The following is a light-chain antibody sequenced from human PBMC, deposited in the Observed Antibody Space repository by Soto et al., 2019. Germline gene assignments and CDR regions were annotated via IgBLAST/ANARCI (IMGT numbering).Light chain of an antibody. CDR3: QQANGDPWT. Sequence: DIQMTQSPSSVSASVGDRVTISCRASHDVRSWLALYQQKPGKAPNLLIHGASTLQSGVPSRFSGSGSGTDFTLTISSLQPEDFATYYCQQANGDPWTFGQGTKVEIK. J-gene: IGKJ1*01. CDR2: GAS. V-gene: IGKV1-12*02. CDR1: HDVRSW.